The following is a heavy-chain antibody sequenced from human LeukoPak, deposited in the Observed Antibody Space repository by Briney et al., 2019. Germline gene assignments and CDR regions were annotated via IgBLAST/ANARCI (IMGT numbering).Heavy chain of an antibody. CDR1: NASISGRNW. CDR3: ARVGSGRYNYGYSLVY. V-gene: IGHV4-4*02. Sequence: KSSETLSLTCAVSNASISGRNWWNWVRQPPGKGLEWIGEGSHSGSTNYNPSLKSRVTISVDKSKNQFPLTLSSVTAADTAVYYCARVGSGRYNYGYSLVYWGQGTLVTVSS. D-gene: IGHD5-18*01. J-gene: IGHJ4*02. CDR2: GSHSGST.